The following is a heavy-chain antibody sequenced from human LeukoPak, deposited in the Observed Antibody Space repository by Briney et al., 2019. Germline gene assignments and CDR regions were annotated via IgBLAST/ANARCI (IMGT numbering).Heavy chain of an antibody. CDR2: IYTSGST. D-gene: IGHD7-27*01. J-gene: IGHJ4*02. CDR3: ARTTGDLYYFDY. V-gene: IGHV4-61*02. CDR1: GGSISSGSYY. Sequence: SETLSLTCTVSGGSISSGSYYWSWIRQPAGKGLEWIGRIYTSGSTNYNPSLKSRVTISVDTSKNQFSLKLSSVTAADTAVYYCARTTGDLYYFDYWGQGTLVTVSS.